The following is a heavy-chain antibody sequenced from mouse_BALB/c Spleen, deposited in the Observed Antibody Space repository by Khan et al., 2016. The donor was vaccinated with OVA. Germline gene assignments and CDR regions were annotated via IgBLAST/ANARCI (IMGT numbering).Heavy chain of an antibody. Sequence: EVELVESGGDLVKPGGSLKLSCAASEFTFSSYGMSWVRQTPDKRLEWVATISSGGSYTYYPDSVKGRYTISRDNAKNTLYLQMSSLKSEDTAMDYCARQPGYYGSSVCLANWGQGTTLTVSS. CDR3: ARQPGYYGSSVCLAN. D-gene: IGHD1-1*01. CDR1: EFTFSSYG. J-gene: IGHJ2*01. CDR2: ISSGGSYT. V-gene: IGHV5-6*01.